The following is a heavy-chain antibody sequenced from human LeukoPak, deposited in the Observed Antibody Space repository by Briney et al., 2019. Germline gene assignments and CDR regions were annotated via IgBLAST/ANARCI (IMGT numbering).Heavy chain of an antibody. Sequence: GSLRLSCAASGFTFSSYSMNWVRQAPGKGLEWVSYISSSSSTIYYADSVKGRFTISRDNAKNSLYLQMNSLRAEDTAVYYCARVYRGAFDIWGQGTMVTVSS. V-gene: IGHV3-48*01. CDR2: ISSSSSTI. CDR1: GFTFSSYS. J-gene: IGHJ3*02. D-gene: IGHD1-14*01. CDR3: ARVYRGAFDI.